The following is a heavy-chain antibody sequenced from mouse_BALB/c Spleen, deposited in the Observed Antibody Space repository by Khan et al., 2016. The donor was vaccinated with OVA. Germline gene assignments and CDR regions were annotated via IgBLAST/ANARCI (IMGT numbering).Heavy chain of an antibody. J-gene: IGHJ3*01. Sequence: EVQLQESGPGLVKPSQSLSLTCSVTGYSITSGYFWNWIRQFPGNKLEWMGYIRYDGDSNYNPSLKNRISITRDTSKNQFFLKLNSVTAEDTATFYGAREGGSGPAWFAYWGQGTLVTVSP. CDR2: IRYDGDS. D-gene: IGHD3-1*01. V-gene: IGHV3-6*01. CDR3: AREGGSGPAWFAY. CDR1: GYSITSGYF.